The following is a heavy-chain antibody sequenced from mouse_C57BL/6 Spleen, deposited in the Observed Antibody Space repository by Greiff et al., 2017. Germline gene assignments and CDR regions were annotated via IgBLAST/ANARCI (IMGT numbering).Heavy chain of an antibody. CDR2: FYPGSGGI. D-gene: IGHD2-3*01. CDR1: GYTFTEYT. Sequence: QVQLQQSGAELVKPGASVKLSCTASGYTFTEYTIHWVKQRSVQGLEWIGWFYPGSGGIKYNAKFQDKATLTADNSSSTVYMQLIRLTSEVTAVYFVGRHEEGYYVAYWGQGTLVTVSA. V-gene: IGHV1-62-2*01. J-gene: IGHJ3*01. CDR3: GRHEEGYYVAY.